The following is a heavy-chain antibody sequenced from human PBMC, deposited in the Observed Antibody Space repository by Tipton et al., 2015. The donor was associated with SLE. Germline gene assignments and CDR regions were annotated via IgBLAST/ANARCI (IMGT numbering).Heavy chain of an antibody. D-gene: IGHD6-19*01. J-gene: IGHJ3*02. CDR3: ARSGTARIAGAGPAFDI. CDR1: GGSISSYY. Sequence: TLSLTCTVSGGSISSYYWSWIRQPPGKGLEWIGYIYYSGSTNYNPSLKSRVTISVDTSKNQFSLKLSSVTAAGTAVHYCARSGTARIAGAGPAFDIWGQGTMVTVSS. CDR2: IYYSGST. V-gene: IGHV4-59*01.